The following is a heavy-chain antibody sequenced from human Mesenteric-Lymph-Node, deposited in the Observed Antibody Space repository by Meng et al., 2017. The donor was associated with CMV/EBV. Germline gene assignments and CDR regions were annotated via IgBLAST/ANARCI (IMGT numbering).Heavy chain of an antibody. CDR1: GFTFSSYS. Sequence: GGSLRLSCAASGFTFSSYSMNWVRQAPGKGLEWVANIKQDGSEKYYVDSVKGRFTISRDNAKNSLYLQMNSLRAEDTAVYYCARGAPEYYDFWSGYYPYYYYYGMDVWGQGTTVTVSS. V-gene: IGHV3-7*01. J-gene: IGHJ6*02. D-gene: IGHD3-3*01. CDR3: ARGAPEYYDFWSGYYPYYYYYGMDV. CDR2: IKQDGSEK.